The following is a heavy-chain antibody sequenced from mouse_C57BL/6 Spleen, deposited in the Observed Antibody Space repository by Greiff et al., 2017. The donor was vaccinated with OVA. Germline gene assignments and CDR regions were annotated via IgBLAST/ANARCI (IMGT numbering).Heavy chain of an antibody. CDR1: GYTFTDYE. Sequence: QVQLKQSGAELVRPGASVTLSCKASGYTFTDYEMHWVKQTPVHGLEWIGAIDPETGGTAYNQKFKGKAILTADKSSSTAYMELRSLTSEDSAVYYCTRYGYDYFDVWGTGTTVTVSS. J-gene: IGHJ1*03. CDR2: IDPETGGT. CDR3: TRYGYDYFDV. V-gene: IGHV1-15*01. D-gene: IGHD2-2*01.